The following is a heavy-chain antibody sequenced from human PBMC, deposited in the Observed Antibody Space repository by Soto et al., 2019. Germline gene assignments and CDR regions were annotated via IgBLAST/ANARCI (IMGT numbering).Heavy chain of an antibody. V-gene: IGHV4-31*03. D-gene: IGHD3-3*01. J-gene: IGHJ4*02. CDR1: GGSIRSGGYY. CDR3: ARAGNGITIFGVVITYFDY. Sequence: SETLSLTCTVSGGSIRSGGYYWSWIRHHPGKGLEWIGYIYYSGSTYYNPSLKSRVTISVDTSKNQFSLKLSSVTAADTAVYYCARAGNGITIFGVVITYFDYWGQGTLVTVSS. CDR2: IYYSGST.